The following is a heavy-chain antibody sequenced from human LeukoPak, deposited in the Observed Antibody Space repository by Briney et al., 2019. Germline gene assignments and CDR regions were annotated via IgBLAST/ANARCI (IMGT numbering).Heavy chain of an antibody. CDR1: GGSISGYY. J-gene: IGHJ3*02. CDR3: ARDLNPYSSGYYSHDAFDI. CDR2: IYYSGST. Sequence: SETLSLTCTVSGGSISGYYWSWIRQPPGKGLEWIGYIYYSGSTNQNPSLKSRVTISVDTSKNQFSLKLSSVTAADTAVYYCARDLNPYSSGYYSHDAFDIWGQGTMVTVSS. V-gene: IGHV4-59*01. D-gene: IGHD3-22*01.